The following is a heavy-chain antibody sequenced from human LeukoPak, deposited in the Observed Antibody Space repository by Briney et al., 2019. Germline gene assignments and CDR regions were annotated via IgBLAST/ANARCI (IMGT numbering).Heavy chain of an antibody. D-gene: IGHD6-19*01. Sequence: AASVKVSCKASGGTFSSYATSWVRQAPGQGLEWMGGIIPIFGTANYAQKFQGRVTITADESTSTAYMELSSLRSEDTAVYYCASSRSSGWAISGYWGQGTLVTVSS. CDR3: ASSRSSGWAISGY. CDR2: IIPIFGTA. CDR1: GGTFSSYA. J-gene: IGHJ4*02. V-gene: IGHV1-69*01.